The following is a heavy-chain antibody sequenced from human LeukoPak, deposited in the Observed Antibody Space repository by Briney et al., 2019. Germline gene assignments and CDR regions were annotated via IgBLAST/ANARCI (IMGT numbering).Heavy chain of an antibody. CDR1: GGTFRKFA. D-gene: IGHD2-2*03. CDR2: IIPIFGTA. V-gene: IGHV1-69*06. CDR3: ARDGSYDAFDI. J-gene: IGHJ3*02. Sequence: SVKVSCKASGGTFRKFAMSWVRQGPGRGLEWMGGIIPIFGTANYAQKFQGRVTITADKSTSTAYMELSSLRSEDTAVYYCARDGSYDAFDIWGQGTMVTVSS.